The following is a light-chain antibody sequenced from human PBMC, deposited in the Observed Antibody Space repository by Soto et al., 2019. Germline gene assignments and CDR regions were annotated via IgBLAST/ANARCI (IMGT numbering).Light chain of an antibody. V-gene: IGKV3-20*01. CDR2: DAS. J-gene: IGKJ1*01. CDR3: QQYGRSGT. CDR1: QSVINN. Sequence: IVLTQSPATLSLSPGEGATLSCWTSQSVINNLAWYQQKPGQAPRLLIYDASTRATGIPDRFSGSGSGTDFTLTISRLEPEDFAVYYCQQYGRSGTFGQGTKVDIK.